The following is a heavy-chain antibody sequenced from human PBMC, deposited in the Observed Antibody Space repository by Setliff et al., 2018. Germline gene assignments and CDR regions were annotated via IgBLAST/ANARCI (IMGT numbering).Heavy chain of an antibody. CDR1: GYTLPDY. V-gene: IGHV1-2*02. J-gene: IGHJ4*02. D-gene: IGHD1-26*01. CDR2: IIPIFGTA. Sequence: ASVKVSCKASGYTLPDYIYWVRQAPGQGLEWMGGIIPIFGTANYAQKFQHRILMAKDTSLNTVYVELSSLRSDDTATYYCARDGSAFFYQNWGQGSLVTVSS. CDR3: ARDGSAFFYQN.